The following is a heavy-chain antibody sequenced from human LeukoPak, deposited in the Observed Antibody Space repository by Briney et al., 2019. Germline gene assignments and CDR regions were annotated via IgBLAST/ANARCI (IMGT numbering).Heavy chain of an antibody. Sequence: PGGSLRLSCAASGFTFSSYSMNWVRQAPGKGLEWVSSISSSSSYIYYADSVKGRFTISRDNAKNSLYLQMNSLRAEDTAVYYCARGTYSSSWCVDYWGQGTLVTVSS. CDR1: GFTFSSYS. CDR3: ARGTYSSSWCVDY. CDR2: ISSSSSYI. V-gene: IGHV3-21*01. J-gene: IGHJ4*02. D-gene: IGHD6-6*01.